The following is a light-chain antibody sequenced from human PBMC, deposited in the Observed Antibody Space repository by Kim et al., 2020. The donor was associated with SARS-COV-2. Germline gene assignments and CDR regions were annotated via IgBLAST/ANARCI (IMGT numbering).Light chain of an antibody. J-gene: IGKJ1*01. CDR1: QRVSSCS. CDR2: GAA. Sequence: SPANRASPSRSARQRVSSCSFAWYRHTANQTPRLLLCGAARRATGIPDWFSGSASGTDFPLRISRLAPEDFGVYFWQQYGRPPGTFGQGTKVDIK. V-gene: IGKV3-20*01. CDR3: QQYGRPPGT.